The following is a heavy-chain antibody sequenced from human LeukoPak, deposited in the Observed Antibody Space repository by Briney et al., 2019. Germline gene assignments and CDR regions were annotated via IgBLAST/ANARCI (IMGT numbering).Heavy chain of an antibody. V-gene: IGHV3-11*04. Sequence: GGSLRLSCAASGFTFSDYYMSWIRQAPGKGLEWVSYISSSGSTIYYADSVKGRFTISRDNAKNSLYLQMNSLRAEDTAVYYCARGEYGGNYENGYYYYYMDVWGKGTTVTVSS. J-gene: IGHJ6*03. D-gene: IGHD4-23*01. CDR2: ISSSGSTI. CDR1: GFTFSDYY. CDR3: ARGEYGGNYENGYYYYYMDV.